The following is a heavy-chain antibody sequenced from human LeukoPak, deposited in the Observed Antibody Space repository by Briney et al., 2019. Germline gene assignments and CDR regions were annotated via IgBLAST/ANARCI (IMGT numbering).Heavy chain of an antibody. J-gene: IGHJ4*02. Sequence: SETLSLTCTVSGGSISSSSYYWGWIRQPPGKGLEWIGGIYYSGSTYYNPSLKSRVTISVDTSKNQFSLKLSSVTAADTAVYYCLKGYCSSTSCYSIDYWGQGTLVTVPS. V-gene: IGHV4-39*01. CDR1: GGSISSSSYY. D-gene: IGHD2-2*01. CDR2: IYYSGST. CDR3: LKGYCSSTSCYSIDY.